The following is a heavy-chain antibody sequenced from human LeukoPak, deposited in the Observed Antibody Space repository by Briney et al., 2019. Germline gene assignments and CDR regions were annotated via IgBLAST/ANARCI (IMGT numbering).Heavy chain of an antibody. CDR1: GFTFINYG. D-gene: IGHD5-24*01. V-gene: IGHV3-23*01. CDR2: ITGSGSST. Sequence: GGTLRLSCAASGFTFINYGMNWVRQAPGKGLEWVSGITGSGSSTYYADSVKGRFTISRDNSKNTVYLQINSLTAEDTAVYFCGRDSRWAQPDYWGQGTLVTVSS. J-gene: IGHJ4*02. CDR3: GRDSRWAQPDY.